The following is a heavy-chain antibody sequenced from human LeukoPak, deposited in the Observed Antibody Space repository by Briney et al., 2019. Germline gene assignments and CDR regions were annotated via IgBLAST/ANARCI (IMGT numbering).Heavy chain of an antibody. Sequence: PGRSLRLSCAASGFTFNSYGMHWVRQAPGKGLEWVALIWYDGSNKYYADSVKGRFTVSRDNSKNTLYLQMNSLRAEDTAVYYCANTGGTFDYWGQGTLVTVSS. V-gene: IGHV3-33*06. CDR3: ANTGGTFDY. CDR1: GFTFNSYG. CDR2: IWYDGSNK. D-gene: IGHD3-10*01. J-gene: IGHJ4*02.